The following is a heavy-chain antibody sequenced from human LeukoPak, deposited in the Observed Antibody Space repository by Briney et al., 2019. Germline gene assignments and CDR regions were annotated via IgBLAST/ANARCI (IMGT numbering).Heavy chain of an antibody. CDR3: AKDVGYRRSSSWYCDY. J-gene: IGHJ4*02. D-gene: IGHD6-13*01. V-gene: IGHV3-23*01. CDR1: GFTFSSYA. Sequence: PGRSLRLSCAASGFTFSSYAMSWVRQAPGKGLEWVSAISGSGGSTYYADSVKGRFTISRDNSKNTLYLQMNSLRAEDTAVYYCAKDVGYRRSSSWYCDYWGQGTLVTVSS. CDR2: ISGSGGST.